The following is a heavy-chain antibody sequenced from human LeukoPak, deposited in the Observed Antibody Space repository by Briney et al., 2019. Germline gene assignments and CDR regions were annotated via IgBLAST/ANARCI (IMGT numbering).Heavy chain of an antibody. J-gene: IGHJ5*02. Sequence: GGSLRLSCAASGFTFSSYAMSWVRQAPGKGLEWVSAISGSGGSTYYADSVKGRFTISRDNSKNTLYLQMNSLRAEDTAVYYCAKNERDYSSGSYTAPFDPWGQGTLVTVSS. D-gene: IGHD3-10*01. CDR1: GFTFSSYA. CDR3: AKNERDYSSGSYTAPFDP. V-gene: IGHV3-23*01. CDR2: ISGSGGST.